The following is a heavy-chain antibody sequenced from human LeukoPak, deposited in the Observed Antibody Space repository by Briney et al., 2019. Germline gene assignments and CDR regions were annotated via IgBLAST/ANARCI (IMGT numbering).Heavy chain of an antibody. V-gene: IGHV3-23*01. CDR2: ISGSGGST. D-gene: IGHD3-10*01. CDR3: AKDRLGEFNWFDP. J-gene: IGHJ5*02. Sequence: PGRSLRLSCAASGFTFSTYAMSWVRQAPGKGLEWVSRISGSGGSTYYADSVKGRFTISRDNSKNTLYLQMNSLRAEDTAVYYCAKDRLGEFNWFDPWGQGTLVTVSS. CDR1: GFTFSTYA.